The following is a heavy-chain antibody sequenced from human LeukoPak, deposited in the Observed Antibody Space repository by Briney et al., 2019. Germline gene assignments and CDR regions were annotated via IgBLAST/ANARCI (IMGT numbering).Heavy chain of an antibody. Sequence: QPGGSLRLSCAASGFTFSSYAMSWVRQAPGKGLEWVSGISGSGGSTYYADSVRGRFTITGDNSKNTFSAQMNSLRAEDTVVYYSAKGFVWSDYYYYFDYWGQGTLVTVSS. CDR1: GFTFSSYA. V-gene: IGHV3-23*01. CDR3: AKGFVWSDYYYYFDY. CDR2: ISGSGGST. J-gene: IGHJ4*02. D-gene: IGHD3-3*01.